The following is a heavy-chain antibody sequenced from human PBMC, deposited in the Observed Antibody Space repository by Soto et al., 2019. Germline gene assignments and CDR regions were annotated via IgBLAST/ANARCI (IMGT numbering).Heavy chain of an antibody. D-gene: IGHD1-1*01. V-gene: IGHV3-49*03. CDR2: IRSKTYGGTT. CDR3: SRLRRWKPYYFDN. J-gene: IGHJ4*02. Sequence: GGSLRLSCSSSGFTFADYALSWFRQAPGRGLEWVGFIRSKTYGGTTEYAASVKGRFTISRDDSKSIAYLQMNSLKTEDTAVYYCSRLRRWKPYYFDNWGQGTLVTVSS. CDR1: GFTFADYA.